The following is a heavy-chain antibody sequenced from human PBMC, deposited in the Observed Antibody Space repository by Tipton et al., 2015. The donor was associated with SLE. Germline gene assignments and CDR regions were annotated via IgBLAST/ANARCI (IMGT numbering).Heavy chain of an antibody. V-gene: IGHV3-23*01. CDR2: ISGRGSDT. Sequence: SLRLSCVGSGVKFSSYAMSWVRQAPGKGLEWVAVISGRGSDTYHADSVKGRFTVSRDNSKNTMYLQMDSLRAEDTAIYYCAKIGSPGGGTLGAFDIWGQGTMVTVSS. CDR1: GVKFSSYA. CDR3: AKIGSPGGGTLGAFDI. J-gene: IGHJ3*02. D-gene: IGHD2-15*01.